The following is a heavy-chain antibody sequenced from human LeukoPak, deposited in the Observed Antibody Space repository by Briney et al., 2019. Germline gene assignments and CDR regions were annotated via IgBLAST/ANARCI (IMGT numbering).Heavy chain of an antibody. CDR3: ARGWSSFDY. V-gene: IGHV3-11*01. CDR1: GFAFSDYF. D-gene: IGHD6-13*01. J-gene: IGHJ4*02. CDR2: ISSSGGTI. Sequence: PGGSLRLSCAASGFAFSDYFMTWIRQAPGKGLEWVSSISSSGGTIYYADSVKGRFTISRDNAKNPLYVQMNSLRAEDTALYYCARGWSSFDYWGQGTLVTVSS.